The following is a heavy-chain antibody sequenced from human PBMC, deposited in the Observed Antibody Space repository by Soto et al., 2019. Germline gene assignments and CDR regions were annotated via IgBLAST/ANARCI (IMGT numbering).Heavy chain of an antibody. CDR2: INAGNGNT. CDR3: ARDEPIAVAGAHWFDP. D-gene: IGHD6-19*01. Sequence: ASVKVSCKASGYTFTSYAMHWVRQAPGQRLEWMGWINAGNGNTKYSQKFQGRVTITRGTSASTAYMELSSLRSEDTAVYYCARDEPIAVAGAHWFDPWGQGTLVTVSS. V-gene: IGHV1-3*01. CDR1: GYTFTSYA. J-gene: IGHJ5*02.